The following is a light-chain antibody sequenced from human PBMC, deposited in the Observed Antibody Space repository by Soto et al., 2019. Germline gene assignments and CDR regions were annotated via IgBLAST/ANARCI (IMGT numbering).Light chain of an antibody. CDR2: STS. V-gene: IGLV1-44*01. Sequence: QSALTQPPSASGTPGQIVAISCSGSSSNIGSNTVTWYQQLPGTAPKLLIYSTSQRSSGVPGRFSGSKSGASASLSISGLQSEDDADYYCADWDDRLYVSVFGTGPKVTVL. CDR1: SSNIGSNT. J-gene: IGLJ1*01. CDR3: ADWDDRLYVSV.